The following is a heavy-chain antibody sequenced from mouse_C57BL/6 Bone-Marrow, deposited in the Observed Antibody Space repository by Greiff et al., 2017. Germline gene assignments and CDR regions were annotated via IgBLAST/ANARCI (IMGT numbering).Heavy chain of an antibody. D-gene: IGHD1-1*01. CDR3: TTSYYYGSSYGY. CDR2: IDPENGDT. Sequence: EVQLQQSGAELVRPGASVKLSCTASGFNIKDDYMHWVKQRPEQGLEWIGWIDPENGDTKYASKFQGKATITADTSSNTAYLQLSSLTSEDTAVYYCTTSYYYGSSYGYWGQGTTLTVSS. J-gene: IGHJ2*01. V-gene: IGHV14-4*01. CDR1: GFNIKDDY.